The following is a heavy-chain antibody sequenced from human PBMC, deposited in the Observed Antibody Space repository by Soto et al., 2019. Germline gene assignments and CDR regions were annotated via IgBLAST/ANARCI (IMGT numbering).Heavy chain of an antibody. D-gene: IGHD1-1*01. V-gene: IGHV1-69*01. J-gene: IGHJ6*02. CDR1: GGTFSSYA. CDR2: IIPIFGTA. CDR3: ARGGVRHLGFYYYYGMDV. Sequence: QVQLVQSGAEVKKPGSSVKVSCKASGGTFSSYAISWVRQAPGQGLEWMGGIIPIFGTANYAQKFQGRVRITADESTSTANMELSSMRSEDTAVYYCARGGVRHLGFYYYYGMDVWGQVTTVTVSS.